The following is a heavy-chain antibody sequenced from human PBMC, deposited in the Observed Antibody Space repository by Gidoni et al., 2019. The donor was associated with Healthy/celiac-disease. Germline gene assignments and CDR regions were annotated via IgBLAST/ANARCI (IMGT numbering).Heavy chain of an antibody. CDR1: GFTFSSYA. V-gene: IGHV3-30-3*01. D-gene: IGHD3-22*01. CDR2: ISYDGSNK. Sequence: QVQLVESGGGVVQPGRSLRLSCAASGFTFSSYAMHWVRQAPGKGLEWVAVISYDGSNKYYAASVKGRFTISRDNSKNTLYLQMNSLRAEDTAVYYCNYYYDSSGYYLDYWGQGTLVTVSS. J-gene: IGHJ4*02. CDR3: NYYYDSSGYYLDY.